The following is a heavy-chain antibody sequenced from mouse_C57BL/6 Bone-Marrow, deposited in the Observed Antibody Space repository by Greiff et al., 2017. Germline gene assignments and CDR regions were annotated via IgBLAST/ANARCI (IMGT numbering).Heavy chain of an antibody. Sequence: QVQLQQPGAELVKPGASVKLSCKASGYTFTSYWMHWVKQRPGQGLEWIGMIHPNSGSTNYNEKFKSKATLTVDKSSSTAYMQISSLTSEDSAVYYCARYPPGDGTGFDYWGQGTTLTVSS. V-gene: IGHV1-64*01. CDR1: GYTFTSYW. CDR3: ARYPPGDGTGFDY. CDR2: IHPNSGST. J-gene: IGHJ2*01. D-gene: IGHD3-2*02.